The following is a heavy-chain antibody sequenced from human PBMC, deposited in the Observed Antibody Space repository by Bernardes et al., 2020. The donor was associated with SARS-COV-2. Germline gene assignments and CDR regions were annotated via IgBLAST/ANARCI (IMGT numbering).Heavy chain of an antibody. J-gene: IGHJ3*02. Sequence: SETLSLTCAVYGGSFSGYYWSWIRQPPGKGLEWIGEINHSGSTNYNPSLKSRVTISVDTSKNQFSLKLSSVTAADTAVYYCARGPTYYYDSSGPNDAFDIWGQETMVTVSS. D-gene: IGHD3-22*01. CDR3: ARGPTYYYDSSGPNDAFDI. CDR2: INHSGST. V-gene: IGHV4-34*01. CDR1: GGSFSGYY.